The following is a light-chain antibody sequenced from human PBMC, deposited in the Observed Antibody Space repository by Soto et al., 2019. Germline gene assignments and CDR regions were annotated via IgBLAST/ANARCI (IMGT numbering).Light chain of an antibody. CDR3: SSFASSNTWV. CDR1: SSDVRAYNY. CDR2: EVT. V-gene: IGLV2-8*01. J-gene: IGLJ3*02. Sequence: QSALTQPPSASGCPGQSVSISCTGTSSDVRAYNYVSWYQQHAGKAPKLVIYEVTKRPSGVPDRFSGSKSANTASLTVSGLQAEDEADYYCSSFASSNTWVFGGGTKLTVL.